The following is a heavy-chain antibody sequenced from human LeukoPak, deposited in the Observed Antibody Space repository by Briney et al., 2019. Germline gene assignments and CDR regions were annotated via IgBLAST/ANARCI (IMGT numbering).Heavy chain of an antibody. V-gene: IGHV4-59*01. J-gene: IGHJ6*02. D-gene: IGHD4-17*01. CDR2: IYYSGST. CDR1: GGSISSYY. CDR3: ARGDGDYLIYYYYGMDV. Sequence: SGTLSLTCTVSGGSISSYYWSWIRQPPGKGLEWIGYIYYSGSTNYNPSLESRVTISVDTSKNQFSLKLSSVTAADTAVYYCARGDGDYLIYYYYGMDVWGQGTTVTVSS.